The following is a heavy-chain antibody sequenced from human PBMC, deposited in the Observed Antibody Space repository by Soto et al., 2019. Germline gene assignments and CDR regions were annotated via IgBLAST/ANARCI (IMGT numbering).Heavy chain of an antibody. J-gene: IGHJ4*02. Sequence: QVQLVQSGAEVRQPASSVKVSCKTSGATFSSYAITWVRQAPGQGLEWMGGIVPTVDTSTYAQKFQGRVTITAQKCTNTVYMELSSLRSDDTAVYYCVRVVAIPGYPDNWGQGTLVTVSS. CDR2: IVPTVDTS. CDR3: VRVVAIPGYPDN. V-gene: IGHV1-69*14. D-gene: IGHD5-12*01. CDR1: GATFSSYA.